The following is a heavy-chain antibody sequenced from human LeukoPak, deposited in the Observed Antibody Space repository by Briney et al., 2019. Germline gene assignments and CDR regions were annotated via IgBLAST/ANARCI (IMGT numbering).Heavy chain of an antibody. CDR2: IYYSGST. J-gene: IGHJ4*02. V-gene: IGHV4-61*08. CDR1: GGSISSGDYY. Sequence: SETLSLTCTVSGGSISSGDYYWSWIRQPPGKGLEWIGYIYYSGSTNYNPSLKSRVTISVDTSKNQFSLKLSSVTAADTAVYYCARSPSGLPLDYWGQGTLVTVSS. CDR3: ARSPSGLPLDY.